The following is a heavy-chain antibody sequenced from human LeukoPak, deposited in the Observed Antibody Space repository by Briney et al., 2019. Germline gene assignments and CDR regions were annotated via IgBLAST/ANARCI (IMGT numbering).Heavy chain of an antibody. CDR3: ARGPRYQLPDY. Sequence: PSETLSLTCAVYGGSFSGYYSSWIRHPPRKGLEWIGEINHSGSTNYNPSLKCRVTISVDTSKNQFSLKLSSVTAADTAVYYCARGPRYQLPDYWGQGTLVTVSS. CDR2: INHSGST. V-gene: IGHV4-34*01. D-gene: IGHD2-2*01. J-gene: IGHJ4*02. CDR1: GGSFSGYY.